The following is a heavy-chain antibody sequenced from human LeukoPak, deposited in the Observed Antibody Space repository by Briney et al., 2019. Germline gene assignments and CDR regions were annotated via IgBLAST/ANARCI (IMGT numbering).Heavy chain of an antibody. CDR2: ISGSGVRT. J-gene: IGHJ3*02. Sequence: GGSLRLSCVVSGFTFSNYGMSWVRQAPGEGLEWVSGISGSGVRTDYADSVKGRFTISRDNAKNTLYLQMNSLSTEDTAVYYCAKSSREWELLDAFDIWGQGTMVTVSS. D-gene: IGHD1-26*01. V-gene: IGHV3-23*01. CDR3: AKSSREWELLDAFDI. CDR1: GFTFSNYG.